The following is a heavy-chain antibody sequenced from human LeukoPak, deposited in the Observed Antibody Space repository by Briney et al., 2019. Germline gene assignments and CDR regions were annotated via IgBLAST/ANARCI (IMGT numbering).Heavy chain of an antibody. CDR1: GYTFTSYD. V-gene: IGHV1-8*01. CDR3: ARNYGDLTSNWFDP. CDR2: MNPNSGNT. D-gene: IGHD4-17*01. J-gene: IGHJ5*02. Sequence: ASVKVSCKASGYTFTSYDINWVRQATGQGLEWMGWMNPNSGNTGYAQKFQGRVTMTRNTSISTAYMELSSLRSEDTAVYYCARNYGDLTSNWFDPWGQGTLVTVSS.